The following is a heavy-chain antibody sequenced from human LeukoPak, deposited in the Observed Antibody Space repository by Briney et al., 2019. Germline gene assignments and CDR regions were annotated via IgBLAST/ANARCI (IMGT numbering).Heavy chain of an antibody. CDR2: IFPRDSDT. J-gene: IGHJ4*02. Sequence: GESLKISCNTSGYIFSTTWIGWVRQLPGKGLEWMGIIFPRDSDTRYSPSFRGQVTISADTSISTAYLQWSSLKASDTAIYYSARQGPSDYWGQGTLVTVSS. CDR1: GYIFSTTW. V-gene: IGHV5-51*01. CDR3: ARQGPSDY.